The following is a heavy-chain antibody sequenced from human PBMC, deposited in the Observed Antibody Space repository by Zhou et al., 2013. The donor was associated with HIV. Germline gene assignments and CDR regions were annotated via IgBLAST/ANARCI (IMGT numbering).Heavy chain of an antibody. J-gene: IGHJ6*03. CDR3: ARDWQFHVIFDDYYIDV. V-gene: IGHV1-2*02. D-gene: IGHD3-3*02. CDR1: GYTITDYY. Sequence: QVQLVQSGSEVKKSGASVNVSCKASGYTITDYYLHWVRQAPGQGLQWMGWINPKNGDTNYAQTFKGRITMTRDTSINTAYMVLTSLKSNDTAVYFCARDWQFHVIFDDYYIDVWGEGTTVIVSS. CDR2: INPKNGDT.